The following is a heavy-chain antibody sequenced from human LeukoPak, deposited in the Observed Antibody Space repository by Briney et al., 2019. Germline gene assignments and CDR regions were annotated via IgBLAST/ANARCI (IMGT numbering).Heavy chain of an antibody. V-gene: IGHV3-23*01. J-gene: IGHJ4*02. D-gene: IGHD6-13*01. CDR3: ARDVDSSWYTNPSDY. CDR2: LSGSGGST. CDR1: GFTFSTYA. Sequence: GGSLRLSCAASGFTFSTYAMSWVRQAPGKGLEWVSALSGSGGSTYYADSVKGRFTISRDNSKNTLYLQMNSLRADDTAVYYCARDVDSSWYTNPSDYWGQGTLVTVSS.